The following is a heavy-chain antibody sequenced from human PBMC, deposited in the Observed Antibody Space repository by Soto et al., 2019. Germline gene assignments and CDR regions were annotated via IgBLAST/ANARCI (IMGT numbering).Heavy chain of an antibody. CDR3: ARRIAAAEYFDY. Sequence: GGSLRLSCAASGFTFSSYSMNWVRQAPGKGLEWVSYISSSSSTIYYADSVKGRFTISRDNSKNTLYLQMNSLRAEDTAVYYCARRIAAAEYFDYWGQGTLVTVS. V-gene: IGHV3-48*01. D-gene: IGHD6-13*01. CDR1: GFTFSSYS. J-gene: IGHJ4*02. CDR2: ISSSSSTI.